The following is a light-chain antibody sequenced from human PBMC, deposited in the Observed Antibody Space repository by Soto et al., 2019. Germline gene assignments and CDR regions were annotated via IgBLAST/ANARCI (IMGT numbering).Light chain of an antibody. CDR3: QQSSEWPIT. CDR2: DAS. J-gene: IGKJ5*01. V-gene: IGKV3-11*01. CDR1: QSISSY. Sequence: EIVLTQSPATLSLSPGERATLSCRASQSISSYLAWYQQKPGQAPRLFIYDASNRATGIPARFSGSGSGTDFTLTISSLEHEDFAVYYCQQSSEWPITFGPGTRLEIK.